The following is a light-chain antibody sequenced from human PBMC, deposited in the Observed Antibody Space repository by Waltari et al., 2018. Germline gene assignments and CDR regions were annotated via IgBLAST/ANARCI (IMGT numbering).Light chain of an antibody. J-gene: IGLJ3*02. CDR3: HSRKGRDNQVV. CDR1: FLRTSY. Sequence: SSELTQGPAVSVALGQTVKITCQGDFLRTSYASWYQVKPGHAPLLVLVGKDKRPSGMPARIAGYSPGTTSSLIITGAQAEDGAVYDCHSRKGRDNQVVFGGGTKVTVL. V-gene: IGLV3-19*01. CDR2: GKD.